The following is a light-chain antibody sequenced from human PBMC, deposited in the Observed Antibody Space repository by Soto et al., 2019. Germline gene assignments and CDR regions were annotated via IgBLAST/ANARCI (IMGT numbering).Light chain of an antibody. Sequence: EIVLTQSPGTLSLSPGERATLSCRASQSVSSSYLAWYQQKPGQAPRLLIYGASSRATSIPDRFSGSGSGTDFTLTISRLVPEDCAVYYCQQYGSSPLTFGQGTKVEIK. CDR1: QSVSSSY. CDR2: GAS. J-gene: IGKJ1*01. CDR3: QQYGSSPLT. V-gene: IGKV3-20*01.